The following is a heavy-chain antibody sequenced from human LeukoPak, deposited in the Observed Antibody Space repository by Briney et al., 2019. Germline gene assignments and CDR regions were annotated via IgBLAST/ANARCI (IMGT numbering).Heavy chain of an antibody. D-gene: IGHD5/OR15-5a*01. J-gene: IGHJ3*02. Sequence: KSGGSLRLSCVASGFTFSDYSLNWVRQAPGKGLEWVSSISSSSSYIYYADSVKGRFTISRDNAKNSLYLQMNSLRAEDTAVYYCARFSFYAFDIWGQGTMVTVSS. CDR2: ISSSSSYI. V-gene: IGHV3-21*01. CDR3: ARFSFYAFDI. CDR1: GFTFSDYS.